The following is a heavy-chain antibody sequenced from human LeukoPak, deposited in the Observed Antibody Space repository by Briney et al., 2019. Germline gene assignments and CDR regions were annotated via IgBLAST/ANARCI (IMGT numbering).Heavy chain of an antibody. CDR3: AKEGRGVQGAFDI. CDR2: IWYDGSNK. D-gene: IGHD3-10*01. CDR1: GFAFSSYG. V-gene: IGHV3-33*06. Sequence: GGSLRLSCEGSGFAFSSYGMHWVRQAPGKGLEWVAVIWYDGSNKYYADSVKGRFTISRDNSKNTLYLQMNSLRAEDTAVYYRAKEGRGVQGAFDIWGQGTMVNVSS. J-gene: IGHJ3*02.